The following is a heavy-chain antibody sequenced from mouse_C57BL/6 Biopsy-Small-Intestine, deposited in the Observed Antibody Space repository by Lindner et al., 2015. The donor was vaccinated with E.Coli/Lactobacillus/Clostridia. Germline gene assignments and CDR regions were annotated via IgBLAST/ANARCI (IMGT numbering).Heavy chain of an antibody. CDR2: IYSGDGDT. D-gene: IGHD2-13*01. CDR3: ARFYYGDYAYFDY. J-gene: IGHJ2*01. V-gene: IGHV1-82*01. CDR1: DYAFSNSW. Sequence: VQLQESGPELVKPGASVKISCKASDYAFSNSWMNWVKQRPGQGLEWIGRIYSGDGDTNYNGKFKGKATLTADKSSSTAYMQLNSLTSEDSAVYYCARFYYGDYAYFDYWGQGTTLTVSS.